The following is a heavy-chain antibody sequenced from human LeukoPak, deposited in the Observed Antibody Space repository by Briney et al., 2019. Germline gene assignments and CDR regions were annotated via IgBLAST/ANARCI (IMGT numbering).Heavy chain of an antibody. CDR1: GFTVSSDY. CDR2: IYSGGST. V-gene: IGHV3-53*05. J-gene: IGHJ5*02. CDR3: ARNWFDP. Sequence: GGSLRLSCAASGFTVSSDYMSWVRQAPGKGLEWVSVIYSGGSTYYADSVKGRFTISRDKSKNTAYPQMNSLRFEDTAMYYCARNWFDPWGQGTLVTVSS.